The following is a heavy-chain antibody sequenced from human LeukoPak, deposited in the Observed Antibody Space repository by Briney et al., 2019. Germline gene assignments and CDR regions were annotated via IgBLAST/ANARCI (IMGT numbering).Heavy chain of an antibody. CDR3: ATTARHCSDY. CDR1: GGSISSGDYY. D-gene: IGHD6-6*01. J-gene: IGHJ4*02. CDR2: IFYSGNT. Sequence: SQTLSLTCTVSGGSISSGDYYWSWIRQPPGKGLEWIVYIFYSGNTYYNPSLKSRVIISIDTSKNQFSLRLSSVTAADTAVYYCATTARHCSDYWGQGTLVTVSS. V-gene: IGHV4-30-4*08.